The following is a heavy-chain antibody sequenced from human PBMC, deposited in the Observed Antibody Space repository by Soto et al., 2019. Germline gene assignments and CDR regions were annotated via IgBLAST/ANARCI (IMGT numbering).Heavy chain of an antibody. CDR1: GYTFTSYG. CDR2: ISAYNGNT. CDR3: ARGRVARQQLVRGYFDY. Sequence: QVQLVQSGAEVKKPGASVKVSCKASGYTFTSYGISWVRQAPGQGLEWMGWISAYNGNTNYAQKLQGRVTMCTDTATSTAYMELRGVRSDDSAVYYCARGRVARQQLVRGYFDYWGQGTLVTVSS. J-gene: IGHJ4*02. D-gene: IGHD6-13*01. V-gene: IGHV1-18*01.